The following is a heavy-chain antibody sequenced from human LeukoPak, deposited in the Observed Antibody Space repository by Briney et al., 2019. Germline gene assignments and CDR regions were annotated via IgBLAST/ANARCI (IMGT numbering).Heavy chain of an antibody. D-gene: IGHD5-12*01. CDR3: AKDLTGLIVATWADY. CDR1: GFTFSSYA. V-gene: IGHV3-23*01. CDR2: ISGSGGST. J-gene: IGHJ4*02. Sequence: GGSLRLYCAASGFTFSSYAMSWVRQAPGKGLEWVSAISGSGGSTYYADSVKGRFTISRDNSKNTLYLQMNSLRAEDTAVYYCAKDLTGLIVATWADYWGQGTLVTVSS.